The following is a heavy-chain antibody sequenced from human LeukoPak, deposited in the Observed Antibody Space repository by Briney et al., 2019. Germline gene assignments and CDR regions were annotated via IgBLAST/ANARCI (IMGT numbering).Heavy chain of an antibody. V-gene: IGHV4-59*08. CDR3: ARLSPSGHSSNWAWFDP. CDR2: IYYSGST. D-gene: IGHD6-13*01. J-gene: IGHJ5*02. Sequence: SETLSLTCTVSGGSIISYYWSWIRQPPGKGLEWIGYIYYSGSTNYNPSLESRVTISVDTSKNQFSLKLSSVTAADTAVYYCARLSPSGHSSNWAWFDPWGQGTLVTVSS. CDR1: GGSIISYY.